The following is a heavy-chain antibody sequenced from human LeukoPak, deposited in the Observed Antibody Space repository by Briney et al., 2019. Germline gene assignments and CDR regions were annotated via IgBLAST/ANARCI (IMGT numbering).Heavy chain of an antibody. J-gene: IGHJ4*02. D-gene: IGHD3-10*01. Sequence: PGGSLRLSCAPSGFTFSSYWMNWVRQAPGKGLEWVANIKQDGSEKYYVDSVKGRFTISRDNAKNSLYLQMNSLRAEDTAVYCCARGGGSYDYWGPGTLVTVSS. CDR1: GFTFSSYW. V-gene: IGHV3-7*01. CDR3: ARGGGSYDY. CDR2: IKQDGSEK.